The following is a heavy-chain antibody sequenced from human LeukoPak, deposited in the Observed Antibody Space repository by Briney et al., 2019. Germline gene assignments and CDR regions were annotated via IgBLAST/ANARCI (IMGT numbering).Heavy chain of an antibody. CDR3: AREADSAFDI. V-gene: IGHV3-21*01. CDR2: ISSSTTYI. CDR1: GFTFSTYS. Sequence: GGSLRLSCAASGFTFSTYSMNWVRQAPGKGLEWVSSISSSTTYIYYADSMKGRFTISRDIAKNSLDLQMNSLKAEDTALYYCAREADSAFDIWGQGTMVTVSS. J-gene: IGHJ3*02.